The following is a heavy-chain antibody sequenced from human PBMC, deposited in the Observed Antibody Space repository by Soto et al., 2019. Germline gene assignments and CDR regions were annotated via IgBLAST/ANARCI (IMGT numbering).Heavy chain of an antibody. CDR1: GFTFSSYG. CDR2: IWYDGSNK. J-gene: IGHJ6*03. CDR3: ARGSLWFGEPNYYYYLDV. D-gene: IGHD3-10*01. Sequence: GGSLRLSCAASGFTFSSYGMHWVRQAPGKGLEWVAVIWYDGSNKYYADSVKGRFTISRDNSKNTLYLQMNSLRAEDTAVYYCARGSLWFGEPNYYYYLDVWGQGTPVTVSS. V-gene: IGHV3-33*01.